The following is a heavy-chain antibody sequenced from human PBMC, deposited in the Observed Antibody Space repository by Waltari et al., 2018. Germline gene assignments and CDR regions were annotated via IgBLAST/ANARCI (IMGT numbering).Heavy chain of an antibody. CDR1: GFTFSSYS. V-gene: IGHV3-21*01. J-gene: IGHJ2*01. CDR2: ISSSSSYI. Sequence: EVQLVESGGGLVKPGGSLRLSCAASGFTFSSYSMNWVRQAPGKGLGWVSSISSSSSYIYYADSVKGLFTSSRDNAKNSLYLQINSLRAEDTAVYYCARDIDLPGYFDLWGRGTLVTVSS. CDR3: ARDIDLPGYFDL.